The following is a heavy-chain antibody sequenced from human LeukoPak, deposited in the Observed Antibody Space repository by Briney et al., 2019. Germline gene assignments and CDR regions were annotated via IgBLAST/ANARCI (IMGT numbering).Heavy chain of an antibody. J-gene: IGHJ3*02. CDR1: GFTFSSYS. V-gene: IGHV3-21*01. CDR2: VSSSSSYI. D-gene: IGHD2-21*02. CDR3: ASLVLAYCGGDCLGAFDI. Sequence: GGSLRLSRAASGFTFSSYSMNWVRQAPGKGLEWVSSVSSSSSYIYYADSVKGRFTISRDNAKNSLYLQMNSLRAEDTAVYYCASLVLAYCGGDCLGAFDIWGQGTMVTVSS.